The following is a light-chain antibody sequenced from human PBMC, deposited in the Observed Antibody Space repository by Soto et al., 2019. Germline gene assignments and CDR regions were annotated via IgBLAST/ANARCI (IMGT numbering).Light chain of an antibody. CDR3: HQYGDSPQT. V-gene: IGKV3-20*01. CDR2: GAS. J-gene: IGKJ1*01. Sequence: EIVWTQSPGTQSLSPGERATLSCRASQSVRSSYLAWYQQKPGQAPRLLIYGASTRATGIPDRFSGGGSGTDFTLTISRLEPEDFAVYFCHQYGDSPQTFGQGTKVAIK. CDR1: QSVRSSY.